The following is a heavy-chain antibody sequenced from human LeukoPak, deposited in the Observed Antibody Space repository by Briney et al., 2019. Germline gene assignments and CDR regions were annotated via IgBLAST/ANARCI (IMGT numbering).Heavy chain of an antibody. CDR1: GFTFSSYE. Sequence: TGGSLRLSCAASGFTFSSYEMNWVRQAPGKGLEWVSYISSSGSTIYYADSVKGRFTISRDNAKNSLYLQMNSLRAEDTAVYYCARDRGDGRYCSSTICYPPDYWGQGTLVTVSS. J-gene: IGHJ4*02. V-gene: IGHV3-48*03. CDR2: ISSSGSTI. CDR3: ARDRGDGRYCSSTICYPPDY. D-gene: IGHD2-2*01.